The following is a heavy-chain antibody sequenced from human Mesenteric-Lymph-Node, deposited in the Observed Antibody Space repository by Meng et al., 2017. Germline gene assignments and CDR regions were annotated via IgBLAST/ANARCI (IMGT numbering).Heavy chain of an antibody. V-gene: IGHV4-39*01. CDR1: GGSLSTSGYS. J-gene: IGHJ5*02. D-gene: IGHD6-19*01. CDR3: VRSSGWVRTGFDP. CDR2: IGHSGTT. Sequence: QPELRESVPGLVKPSESLSLTCSVSGGSLSTSGYSWGSIRQPPGKGLEWIGSIGHSGTTYYTPSLRRRVTVSIDTSKNQFSLEVTSVTAADTAVYYCVRSSGWVRTGFDPWGQGTLVTVSS.